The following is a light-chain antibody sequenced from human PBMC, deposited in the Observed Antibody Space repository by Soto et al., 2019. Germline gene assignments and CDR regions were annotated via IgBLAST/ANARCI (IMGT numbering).Light chain of an antibody. CDR2: QDN. J-gene: IGLJ2*01. Sequence: SYELTQPPSVSVSPGQTASITCSGDKLGDKYASWYQQKPGQSPVLVIYQDNKRPSGIPERFSGSNSGNTATLTISGTQAMEEADYYCQAWDSTIVFGGGTKLTVL. CDR1: KLGDKY. V-gene: IGLV3-1*01. CDR3: QAWDSTIV.